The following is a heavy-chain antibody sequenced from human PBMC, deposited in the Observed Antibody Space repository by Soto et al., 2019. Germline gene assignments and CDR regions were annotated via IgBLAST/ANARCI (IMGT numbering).Heavy chain of an antibody. Sequence: GGSLRLSCAASGFTFSDYYMSWIRQAPWKGLEWVSYISSSGSTIYYADSVKGRFTISRDNAKNSLYLQMNSLRAEDTAVYYCARLYGIRDYDFWSGLAIDYWGQGTLVTVSS. D-gene: IGHD3-3*01. CDR2: ISSSGSTI. V-gene: IGHV3-11*01. CDR1: GFTFSDYY. J-gene: IGHJ4*02. CDR3: ARLYGIRDYDFWSGLAIDY.